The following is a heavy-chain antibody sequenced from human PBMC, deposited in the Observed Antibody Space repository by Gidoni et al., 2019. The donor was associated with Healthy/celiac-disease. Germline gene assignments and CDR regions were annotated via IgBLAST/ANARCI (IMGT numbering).Heavy chain of an antibody. D-gene: IGHD3-3*01. V-gene: IGHV3-21*01. CDR1: GFTFSSDS. CDR2: ISSSSSYI. J-gene: IGHJ6*02. Sequence: EVQLVESGGGLVKPGGSLRLSCAASGFTFSSDSMNWVRQAPGKGLEWVSSISSSSSYIYYADSVKGRFTISRDNAKNSLYLQMNSLRAEDTAVYYCAREVHYDFWSGYYITAGDYYYYGMDVWGQGTTVTVSS. CDR3: AREVHYDFWSGYYITAGDYYYYGMDV.